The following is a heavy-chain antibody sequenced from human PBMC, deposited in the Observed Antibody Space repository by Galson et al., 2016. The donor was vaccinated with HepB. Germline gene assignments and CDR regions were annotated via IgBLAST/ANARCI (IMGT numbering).Heavy chain of an antibody. CDR3: ARARAGGYESYDY. CDR1: GFTFSHYG. Sequence: SLRLSCAASGFTFSHYGMHWVRQAPGKGLEWVAVISYDGSNKYSTESGKGRFTISRDNSKNTLFLQMDSLRAEDTALYYCARARAGGYESYDYWGQGTLGTVSS. D-gene: IGHD5-12*01. CDR2: ISYDGSNK. V-gene: IGHV3-30*03. J-gene: IGHJ4*02.